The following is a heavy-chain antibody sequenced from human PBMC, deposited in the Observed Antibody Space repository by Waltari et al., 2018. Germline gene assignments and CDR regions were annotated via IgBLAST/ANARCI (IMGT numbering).Heavy chain of an antibody. CDR1: GGSFRRSS. CDR3: ARGEAARLGWFDP. V-gene: IGHV4-34*01. Sequence: QVQLQQWGAGLLKPSETLSLTCAVHGGSFRRSSWSWTRQPPGKGLEWIGEINHSGSTNYNPSLKSRVTISVDTSKNQFSLKLSSVTAADTAVYYCARGEAARLGWFDPWGQGTLVTVSS. CDR2: INHSGST. J-gene: IGHJ5*02. D-gene: IGHD6-6*01.